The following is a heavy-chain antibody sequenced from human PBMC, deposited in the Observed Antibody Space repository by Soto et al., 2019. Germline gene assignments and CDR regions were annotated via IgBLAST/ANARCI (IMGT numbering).Heavy chain of an antibody. CDR3: ARHNYYGCCYYYYYYGMDV. V-gene: IGHV4-34*01. CDR2: INHSGNT. J-gene: IGHJ6*02. D-gene: IGHD3-22*01. Sequence: SETLSLTCAVYGGSFSGYYWSWIRQPPGKGLEWIGEINHSGNTNYNPSLKSRVTISVDTSKNQFSLKLSSVTAADTAVYYCARHNYYGCCYYYYYYGMDVWGQGTTVTVSS. CDR1: GGSFSGYY.